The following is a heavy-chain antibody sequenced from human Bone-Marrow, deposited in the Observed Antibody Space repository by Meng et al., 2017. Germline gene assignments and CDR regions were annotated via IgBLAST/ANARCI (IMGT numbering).Heavy chain of an antibody. CDR3: ARDSGNSEWLRFLDAFDI. V-gene: IGHV3-30*12. CDR1: GFTFSSYG. D-gene: IGHD5-12*01. J-gene: IGHJ3*02. Sequence: GESLKISCAASGFTFSSYGMHWVRQAPGKGLEWVAVISYDGSNKYYADSVKGRFTISRDNSKNTLYLQMNSLRAEDTAVYYCARDSGNSEWLRFLDAFDIWGQGTMVTVSS. CDR2: ISYDGSNK.